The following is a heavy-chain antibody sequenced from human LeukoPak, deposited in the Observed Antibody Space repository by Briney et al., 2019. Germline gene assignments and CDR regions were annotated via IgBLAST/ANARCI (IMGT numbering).Heavy chain of an antibody. CDR1: GFTFSSYS. V-gene: IGHV3-48*04. CDR3: ARVSDDYVWGSYRLVPGHYGMDV. J-gene: IGHJ6*02. D-gene: IGHD3-16*02. Sequence: GGSLRLSCAASGFTFSSYSMNWVRQAPGKGLEWVSYISSSSSTIYYADSVKGRFTISRDNAKNSLYLQMNSLRAEDTAVYYCARVSDDYVWGSYRLVPGHYGMDVWGQGTTVTVSS. CDR2: ISSSSSTI.